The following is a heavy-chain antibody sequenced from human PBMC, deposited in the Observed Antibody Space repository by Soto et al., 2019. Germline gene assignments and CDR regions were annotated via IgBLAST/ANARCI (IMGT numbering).Heavy chain of an antibody. CDR1: GYSFTGYW. V-gene: IGHV5-51*01. Sequence: PGESLKISCKGSGYSFTGYWIGWVRQMPGKGLESMGIIYPGDSDTRYSPSFQGQVTISADKSISTAYLQWSSLKASDTAMYYCARTAAAGKYYYGMDVWGQGTTVTVSS. D-gene: IGHD6-13*01. J-gene: IGHJ6*02. CDR2: IYPGDSDT. CDR3: ARTAAAGKYYYGMDV.